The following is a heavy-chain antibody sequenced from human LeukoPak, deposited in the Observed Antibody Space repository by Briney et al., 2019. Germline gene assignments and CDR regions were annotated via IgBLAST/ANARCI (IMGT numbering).Heavy chain of an antibody. Sequence: GGSLRLSCAASGFTFSNYAMSWVRQAPGKGLEWVSSISAGGSGTYYADSVKGRFTISRDNSKNRLYLQMSSLRAEDTALYYCAKRDSSGWYALDHWGQGTLVTVSS. CDR2: ISAGGSGT. CDR3: AKRDSSGWYALDH. V-gene: IGHV3-23*01. D-gene: IGHD6-19*01. CDR1: GFTFSNYA. J-gene: IGHJ4*02.